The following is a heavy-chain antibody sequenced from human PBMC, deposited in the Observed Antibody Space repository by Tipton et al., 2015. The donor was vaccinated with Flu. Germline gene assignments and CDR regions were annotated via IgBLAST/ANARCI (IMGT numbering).Heavy chain of an antibody. Sequence: SLRLSCAASGFTFSSYGMHWVRQAPGKGLEWVALIRYDGSNKYYADSVKGRFTISRDNSKNTLYLQMNSLRAEDTAVYYCAKEEGYCSSTSCQITYYYYGMDVWGQGTTVTVSS. CDR2: IRYDGSNK. CDR1: GFTFSSYG. CDR3: AKEEGYCSSTSCQITYYYYGMDV. V-gene: IGHV3-30*02. J-gene: IGHJ6*02. D-gene: IGHD2-2*01.